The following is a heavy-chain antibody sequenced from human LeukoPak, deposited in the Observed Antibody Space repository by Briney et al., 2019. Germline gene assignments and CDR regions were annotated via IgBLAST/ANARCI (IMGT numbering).Heavy chain of an antibody. CDR1: GFTFTNYA. J-gene: IGHJ4*02. Sequence: GGSLRLSCAASGFTFTNYALHWVRQAPGKGLEWVAVISYDGTNKYYADSVKGRFTISRDDAKNSLYLQMSSLKVEDTAIYYCAREGGSFFFEYWGQGTLVTVSS. D-gene: IGHD3-16*01. CDR2: ISYDGTNK. V-gene: IGHV3-30-3*01. CDR3: AREGGSFFFEY.